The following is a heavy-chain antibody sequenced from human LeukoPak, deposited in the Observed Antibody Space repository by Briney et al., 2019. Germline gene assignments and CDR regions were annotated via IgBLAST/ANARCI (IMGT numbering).Heavy chain of an antibody. J-gene: IGHJ4*02. Sequence: SETLSLTCTVSGGSISSSSYYWGWIRQPPGKGLEWIGSIYYSGSTYYNPSLKSRVTISVDTSKNQFSLKLSSVTAADTAVYYCARLGVAAVLDYWGQGTLVTVSS. D-gene: IGHD2-15*01. CDR1: GGSISSSSYY. V-gene: IGHV4-39*01. CDR2: IYYSGST. CDR3: ARLGVAAVLDY.